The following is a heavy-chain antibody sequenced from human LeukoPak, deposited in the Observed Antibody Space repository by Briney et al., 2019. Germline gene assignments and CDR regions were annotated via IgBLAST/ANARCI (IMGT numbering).Heavy chain of an antibody. D-gene: IGHD3-22*01. CDR1: EFIFGSYW. V-gene: IGHV3-53*01. CDR2: IYSGGST. Sequence: GGSLRLSCAASEFIFGSYWMSWVRQAPRKGLEWVSVIYSGGSTYYADSVKGRFTISRGNSKNTLYLQMNSLRAEDTAVYYCARGGGSSGYYANDYWGQGTLVTVSS. J-gene: IGHJ4*02. CDR3: ARGGGSSGYYANDY.